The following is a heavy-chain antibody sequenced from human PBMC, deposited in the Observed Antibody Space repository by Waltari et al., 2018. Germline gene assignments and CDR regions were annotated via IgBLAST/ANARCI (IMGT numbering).Heavy chain of an antibody. D-gene: IGHD1-26*01. Sequence: VQLVESGGGLVQPGGSLRLSCAASGFTFSNYNFNWVRQAPGKGLEWVSFLSSGCGTIFYPESVKGRFTISRDDAKGSLYLQMNSLRAEDTAVDYCVREGSGFDPWGQGTQVTVSS. CDR3: VREGSGFDP. CDR2: LSSGCGTI. V-gene: IGHV3-48*04. J-gene: IGHJ5*02. CDR1: GFTFSNYN.